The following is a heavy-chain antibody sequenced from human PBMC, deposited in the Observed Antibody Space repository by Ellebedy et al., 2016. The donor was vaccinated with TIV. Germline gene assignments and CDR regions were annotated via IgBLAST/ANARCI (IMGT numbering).Heavy chain of an antibody. J-gene: IGHJ4*02. CDR1: GYTFTSYA. Sequence: AASVKVSCKASGYTFTSYAMHWVRQAPGQRLEWIGWINAGNGNTKYSQKFQGRVTITRDTSESTSYMVLSSLRSEETAVYYCARSRSYYYDSSGYLSYWGQGTLVTVSS. CDR3: ARSRSYYYDSSGYLSY. V-gene: IGHV1-3*01. CDR2: INAGNGNT. D-gene: IGHD3-22*01.